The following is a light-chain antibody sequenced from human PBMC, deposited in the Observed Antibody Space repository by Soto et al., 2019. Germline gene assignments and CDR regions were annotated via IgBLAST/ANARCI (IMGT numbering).Light chain of an antibody. Sequence: EIVLTQSPGTLSLSPGERATLSCRASQSVSSNYLAWYQQKPGQAPRLLIYGASSRATGIPDGFSGSGSGTDFTLTISGLEPEAFAVSYGQQYASAPTFGGGTKVEIK. CDR3: QQYASAPT. CDR1: QSVSSNY. CDR2: GAS. J-gene: IGKJ4*01. V-gene: IGKV3-20*01.